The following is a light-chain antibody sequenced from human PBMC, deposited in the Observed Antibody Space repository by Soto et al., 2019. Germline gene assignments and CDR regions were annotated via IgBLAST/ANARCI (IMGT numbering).Light chain of an antibody. Sequence: EIVMTQSPATLSLSPGERATLSCRASQTIDNTLAWYQRKPGQAPRLLIYDASTRATGVPARFSGSGSGTEFTLTISSLQSEDFAVYYCQQYNNWPLTFGQGTRLEIK. J-gene: IGKJ5*01. CDR2: DAS. CDR1: QTIDNT. CDR3: QQYNNWPLT. V-gene: IGKV3-15*01.